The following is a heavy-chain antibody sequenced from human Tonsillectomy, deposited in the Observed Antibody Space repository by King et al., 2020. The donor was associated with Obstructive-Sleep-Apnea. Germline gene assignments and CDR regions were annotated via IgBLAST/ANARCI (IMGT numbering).Heavy chain of an antibody. CDR2: IYPSCSYT. V-gene: IGHV5-10-1*01. Sequence: VQLVESGAEVKKPGESLRIFCKGSGYSFTSYWINWVRQMPGKSLEWVGRIYPSCSYTNYSPSFQGHVTISADKSISTAYLQWSSLKASDTAMYYCARLASSGYYPNWFDPWGQGTLVTVSS. CDR1: GYSFTSYW. CDR3: ARLASSGYYPNWFDP. J-gene: IGHJ5*02. D-gene: IGHD3-22*01.